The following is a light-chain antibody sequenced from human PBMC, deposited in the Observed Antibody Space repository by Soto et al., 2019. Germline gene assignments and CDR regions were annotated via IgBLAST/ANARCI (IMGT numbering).Light chain of an antibody. J-gene: IGKJ2*01. CDR1: QSISTE. CDR2: SAS. Sequence: EIVRTQSPATLSVSPGERATLSCRASQSISTELAWYQQKPGQPPRLLIYSASTRATGVPARFTGSGSGSEFPLTISGLQSEDFAVYYCQQGHNWPLTFGQGTRLEI. V-gene: IGKV3-15*01. CDR3: QQGHNWPLT.